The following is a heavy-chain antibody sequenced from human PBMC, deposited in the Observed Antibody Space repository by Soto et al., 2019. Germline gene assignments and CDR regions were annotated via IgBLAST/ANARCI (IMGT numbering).Heavy chain of an antibody. CDR3: ARVVVVDYYFDY. CDR1: GGSISSGDYY. Sequence: SETLSLTCTVSGGSISSGDYYWSWIRQPPGKGLEWIGYIYYSGSTYYNPSLKSRVTIPVDTSKNQFSLKLSSVTAADTAVYYCARVVVVDYYFDYWGQGTLVTVSS. CDR2: IYYSGST. D-gene: IGHD2-15*01. J-gene: IGHJ4*02. V-gene: IGHV4-30-4*01.